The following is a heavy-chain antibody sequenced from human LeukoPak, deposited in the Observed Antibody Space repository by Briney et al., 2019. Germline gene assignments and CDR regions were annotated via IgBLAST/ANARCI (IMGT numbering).Heavy chain of an antibody. J-gene: IGHJ6*02. CDR1: GYIFTAYY. V-gene: IGHV1-2*02. CDR2: INPNSGGI. D-gene: IGHD1-14*01. CDR3: ARDHNNAMDV. Sequence: ASVKVSCKASGYIFTAYYIHWVRQAPGQGLEWMGWINPNSGGINYAQNFQGRVTMTRDTSISTAYMELSRLRSDDTAAYYCARDHNNAMDVWGQGTTVIVS.